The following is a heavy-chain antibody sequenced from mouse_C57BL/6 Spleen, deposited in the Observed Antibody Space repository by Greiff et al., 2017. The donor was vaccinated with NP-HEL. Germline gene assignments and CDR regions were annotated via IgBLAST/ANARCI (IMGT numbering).Heavy chain of an antibody. CDR2: IYHGDGDT. D-gene: IGHD2-4*01. CDR3: GGGEGLPLDY. J-gene: IGHJ2*01. Sequence: QVQLQQSGPELVKPGASVKISCKASGYAFSSSWMNWVQQRPGKGLEWIGRIYHGDGDTNYKGKFKGKATLTADKSSSTAYMQLSSLTSEDSAVYFCGGGEGLPLDYWGQGTTLTVSS. V-gene: IGHV1-82*01. CDR1: GYAFSSSW.